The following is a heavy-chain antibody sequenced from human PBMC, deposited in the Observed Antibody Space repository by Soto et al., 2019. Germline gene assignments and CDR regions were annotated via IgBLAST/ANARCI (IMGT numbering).Heavy chain of an antibody. D-gene: IGHD6-13*01. V-gene: IGHV4-61*01. CDR2: ISYSGST. Sequence: PSETLSLTCTVSGGSVSGGRYYWNWIRQPPGKGLEWIGYISYSGSTNYNPSLKSRVTISVDTSKNQFSLKLHSVTAADTAVYFCAAGEASSRNLAPYYLDFWGQGTLVTVSS. CDR1: GGSVSGGRYY. J-gene: IGHJ4*02. CDR3: AAGEASSRNLAPYYLDF.